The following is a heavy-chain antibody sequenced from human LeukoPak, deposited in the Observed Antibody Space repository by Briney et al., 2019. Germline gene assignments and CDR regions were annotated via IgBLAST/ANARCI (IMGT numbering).Heavy chain of an antibody. CDR1: GFTFSSYW. V-gene: IGHV3-7*01. CDR2: IKQEESEK. CDR3: ARDRSDGFHKNDF. D-gene: IGHD2-2*03. Sequence: GGSLTLSCQASGFTFSSYWMSWVRPPAGKGLEWVDNIKQEESEKYHVGSVKDSFTLTRDNGKNSLYLQMNSLRAEQTAVYFCARDRSDGFHKNDFWGQGTLVTVSS. J-gene: IGHJ4*02.